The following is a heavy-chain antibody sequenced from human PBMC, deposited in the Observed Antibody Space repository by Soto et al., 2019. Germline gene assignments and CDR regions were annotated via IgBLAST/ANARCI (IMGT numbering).Heavy chain of an antibody. CDR3: TTHEDGDPWAGGFDS. J-gene: IGHJ5*01. D-gene: IGHD1-26*01. Sequence: WWSLRLSCAASGFTFSSYAMSWVRHAPGKGREWVASIRSGGDSTCYADSVKGRLAVSRENSNVTTYLEMDSLRVADTAIYYCTTHEDGDPWAGGFDSWGQGTLVTVS. V-gene: IGHV3-23*01. CDR1: GFTFSSYA. CDR2: IRSGGDST.